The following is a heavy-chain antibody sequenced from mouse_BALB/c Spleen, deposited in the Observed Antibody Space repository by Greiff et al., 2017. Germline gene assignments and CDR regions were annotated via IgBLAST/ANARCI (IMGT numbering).Heavy chain of an antibody. Sequence: VQLQQSGAELMKPGASVKISCKATGYTFSSYWIEWVKQRPGHGLEWIGEILPGSGSTNYNEKFKGKATFTADTSSNTAYMQLSSLTSEDSAVYYCARGYGQRGFAYWGQGTLVTVSA. CDR2: ILPGSGST. J-gene: IGHJ3*01. CDR3: ARGYGQRGFAY. V-gene: IGHV1-9*01. CDR1: GYTFSSYW. D-gene: IGHD2-10*02.